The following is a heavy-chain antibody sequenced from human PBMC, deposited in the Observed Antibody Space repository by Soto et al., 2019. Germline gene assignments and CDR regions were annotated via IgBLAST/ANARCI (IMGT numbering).Heavy chain of an antibody. D-gene: IGHD1-26*01. V-gene: IGHV3-23*01. CDR2: ITASGRTP. Sequence: VNLLESGGGLVQPGGSLRLSCAASGLTFSNFAMSWVRQAPGRGLEWVSEITASGRTPLYADSGKGRFTIPKDESKNTHYMQMNSLSAEDTALYSCAKVYFGESDGFDIWGQGTMVTASS. CDR1: GLTFSNFA. CDR3: AKVYFGESDGFDI. J-gene: IGHJ3*02.